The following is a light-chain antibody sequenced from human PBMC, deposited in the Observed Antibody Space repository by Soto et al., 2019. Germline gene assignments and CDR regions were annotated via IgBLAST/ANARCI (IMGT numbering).Light chain of an antibody. V-gene: IGLV1-47*01. J-gene: IGLJ2*01. Sequence: HSVLTQPPSASGTPGQRVTISCSGSSSNIESNYVYWYQQFPGTAPKLLIFRNDQRPSGVPDRFSGSKSGTSASLAISGLRSEDEADYYCAAWDVSLSGVIFGGGTKLTVL. CDR2: RND. CDR1: SSNIESNY. CDR3: AAWDVSLSGVI.